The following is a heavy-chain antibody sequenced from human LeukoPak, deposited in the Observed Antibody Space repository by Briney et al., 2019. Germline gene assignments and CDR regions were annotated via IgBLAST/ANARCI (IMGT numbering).Heavy chain of an antibody. D-gene: IGHD2-21*01. CDR3: ARDDGSPQSRTYCGGDCQPDY. V-gene: IGHV3-30-3*01. J-gene: IGHJ4*02. CDR2: ISYDGSNK. Sequence: GGSLRLSCAASGFTFSTYAVSWVRQAPGKGLEWVAVISYDGSNKYYADSVKGRFTISRDNSKNTLYLQMNSLRAEDTAVYYCARDDGSPQSRTYCGGDCQPDYWGQGTLVTVSS. CDR1: GFTFSTYA.